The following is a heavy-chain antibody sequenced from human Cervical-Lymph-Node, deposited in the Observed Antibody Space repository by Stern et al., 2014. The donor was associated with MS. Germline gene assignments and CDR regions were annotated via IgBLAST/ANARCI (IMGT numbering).Heavy chain of an antibody. CDR1: GYTFSSYD. CDR3: ARAVRNQLLSEY. J-gene: IGHJ4*02. Sequence: VQLVESGAEVKKPGASVKVSCKASGYTFSSYDITWVRQASGHGLEWMGWMNPYSGNTGYAQKFKGRVSMTSDPSISTVYTELTSLTSDDTAVYFCARAVRNQLLSEYWGQGTLVTVSS. CDR2: MNPYSGNT. V-gene: IGHV1-8*01. D-gene: IGHD2-2*01.